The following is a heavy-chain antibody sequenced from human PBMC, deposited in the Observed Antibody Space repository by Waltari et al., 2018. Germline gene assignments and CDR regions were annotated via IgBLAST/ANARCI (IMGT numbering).Heavy chain of an antibody. V-gene: IGHV1-69*12. CDR2: IIPIFGTA. Sequence: QVQLVQSGAEVKTAGSSVKVYCKAYGGTFSSLAISWVLHAAGQGLEWMGGIIPIFGTANYAQKFQGRVTITADESTSTAYMELSSLRSEDTAVYYCASSGRYSSSWNWFDPWGQGTLVTVSS. J-gene: IGHJ5*02. D-gene: IGHD6-13*01. CDR1: GGTFSSLA. CDR3: ASSGRYSSSWNWFDP.